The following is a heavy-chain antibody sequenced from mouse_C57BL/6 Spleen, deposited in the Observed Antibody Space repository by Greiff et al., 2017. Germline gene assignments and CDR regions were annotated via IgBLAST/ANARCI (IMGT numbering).Heavy chain of an antibody. Sequence: QVQLQQSGPELVKPGASVKISCKASGYTFTDYYINWVKQRPGQGLEWIGWIFPGSGSTYYNEKFKGKATLTVDKSSSTAYMLLSSLTSEDSAVYFCARSASITTVEEAFAYWGQGTLVTVSA. V-gene: IGHV1-75*01. D-gene: IGHD1-1*01. CDR1: GYTFTDYY. CDR2: IFPGSGST. CDR3: ARSASITTVEEAFAY. J-gene: IGHJ3*01.